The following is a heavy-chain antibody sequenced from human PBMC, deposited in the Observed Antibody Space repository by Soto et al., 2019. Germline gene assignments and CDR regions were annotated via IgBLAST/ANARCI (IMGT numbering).Heavy chain of an antibody. Sequence: VASVKVSCKASGYTFTSYDINWVRQATGQGLEWMGWMNPNSGNTGYAQKFQGRVTMTRNTSISTAYMELSSLRSEDTAVYYCAREYSSSWYNYYYYGMDVWGQGTTVTVSS. CDR3: AREYSSSWYNYYYYGMDV. D-gene: IGHD6-13*01. J-gene: IGHJ6*02. V-gene: IGHV1-8*01. CDR1: GYTFTSYD. CDR2: MNPNSGNT.